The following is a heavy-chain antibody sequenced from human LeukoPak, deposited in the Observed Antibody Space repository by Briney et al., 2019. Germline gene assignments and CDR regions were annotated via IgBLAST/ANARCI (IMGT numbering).Heavy chain of an antibody. Sequence: SVKVSCKASGGTFSSYAISWVRQAPGQGLEWMGGIIPIFGTANYAQKFQGRVTITADKSTSTAYMELSSLRSEDTAVYYCARSLQLVYYFDYWGQGTLVTVSS. CDR2: IIPIFGTA. D-gene: IGHD6-13*01. CDR3: ARSLQLVYYFDY. CDR1: GGTFSSYA. J-gene: IGHJ4*02. V-gene: IGHV1-69*06.